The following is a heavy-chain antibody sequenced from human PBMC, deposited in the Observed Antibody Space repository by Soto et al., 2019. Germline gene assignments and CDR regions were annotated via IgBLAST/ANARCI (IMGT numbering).Heavy chain of an antibody. V-gene: IGHV3-30*18. CDR2: ISYDGSNK. D-gene: IGHD2-2*01. J-gene: IGHJ4*02. CDR1: GFTFSSYG. Sequence: QVQLVESGGGVVQPGRSLRLSCAASGFTFSSYGMHWVRQAPGKGLEWVAVISYDGSNKYYADSVKGRFTISRDNSKNKLYLQMNSLRAEDTAVYYCAKVTYQLLWGYFDYWGQGTLVTVSS. CDR3: AKVTYQLLWGYFDY.